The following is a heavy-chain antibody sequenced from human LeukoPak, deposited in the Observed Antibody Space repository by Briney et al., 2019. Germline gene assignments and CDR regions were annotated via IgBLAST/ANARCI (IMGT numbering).Heavy chain of an antibody. CDR3: IKDMGFDLFKDAFDM. D-gene: IGHD2-21*01. J-gene: IGHJ3*02. CDR2: ISWDSGNK. Sequence: GGSLRLSCIGSGFSLDDYAMHWVRQAPGKGLEWVSSISWDSGNKAYADSVKGRFTISRDNAKNSLYLQMNSLRPEDTAFYYCIKDMGFDLFKDAFDMWVQGTLVTVS. V-gene: IGHV3-9*01. CDR1: GFSLDDYA.